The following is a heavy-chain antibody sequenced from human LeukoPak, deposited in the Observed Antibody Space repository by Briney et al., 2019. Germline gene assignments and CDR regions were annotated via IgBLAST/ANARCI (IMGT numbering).Heavy chain of an antibody. V-gene: IGHV3-74*01. CDR2: INSDGSST. CDR1: GFTFSSYW. Sequence: GGSLRLSCAASGFTFSSYWMHWVRQVPGKGLVWVSRINSDGSSTSYADSVKGRFTISRDNAKNTLYLQMNSLRAGDTAVYYCARDRGRYYMDVWGKGTTVTISS. D-gene: IGHD6-25*01. CDR3: ARDRGRYYMDV. J-gene: IGHJ6*03.